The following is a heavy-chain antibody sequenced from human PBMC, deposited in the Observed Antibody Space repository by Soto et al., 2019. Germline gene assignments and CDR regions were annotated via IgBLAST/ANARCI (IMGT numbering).Heavy chain of an antibody. CDR1: GASLAGYY. Sequence: SETLSLTCNVSGASLAGYYWSWIRQPPGKGLEWIGRIYATGSTDYNPSLKSRLTMSVDMSKKQFSLTLSSVTAADTAVYYCARHRPTPKYYYDSSGYPRHAFDIWGQGTMVTVSS. V-gene: IGHV4-4*07. CDR2: IYATGST. J-gene: IGHJ3*02. D-gene: IGHD3-22*01. CDR3: ARHRPTPKYYYDSSGYPRHAFDI.